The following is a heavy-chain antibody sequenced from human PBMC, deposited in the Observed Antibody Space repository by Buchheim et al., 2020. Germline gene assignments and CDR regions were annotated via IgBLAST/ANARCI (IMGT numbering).Heavy chain of an antibody. CDR2: ISGDGDTT. D-gene: IGHD5-12*01. Sequence: EVQLVESGGGLVQPGGSLRLPCAASGFTFSSYAINWVRQAPGKGLEWVSAISGDGDTTYYADSVRGRFTISRDNSKNTLYLQMNSLRAEDTAVYFCAKSRWLATVEDFYFDYWGQGTL. CDR3: AKSRWLATVEDFYFDY. CDR1: GFTFSSYA. V-gene: IGHV3-23*04. J-gene: IGHJ4*02.